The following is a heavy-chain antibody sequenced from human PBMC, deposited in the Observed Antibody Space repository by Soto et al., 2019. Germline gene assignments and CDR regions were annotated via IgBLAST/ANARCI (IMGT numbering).Heavy chain of an antibody. CDR3: AKGPRNWGFDY. D-gene: IGHD7-27*01. V-gene: IGHV1-8*01. J-gene: IGHJ4*02. CDR2: MNPNNGNT. Sequence: QVXLVQSGXXXXKXXXXXKXSXKASGYTFTSDDFNWVRXATGQGREWMGWMNPNNGNTAYAQKFQGRVTMTRDTSISTAYMELSSLTSEDTAVYYCAKGPRNWGFDYWGQGTLVTVSS. CDR1: GYTFTSDD.